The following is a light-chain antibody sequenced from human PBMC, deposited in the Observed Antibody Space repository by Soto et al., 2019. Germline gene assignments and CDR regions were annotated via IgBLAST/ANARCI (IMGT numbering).Light chain of an antibody. CDR1: SSDIGGYEF. Sequence: QSVLTQPASVSGSPGQSITISCTGSSSDIGGYEFVSWYQQHPGQVPKLIIYEVHNRPSGVSNRFSGSTSGNAASLTISALQADDEADYFCCSSAPESTYVFGTGTKVTVL. J-gene: IGLJ1*01. V-gene: IGLV2-14*01. CDR2: EVH. CDR3: CSSAPESTYV.